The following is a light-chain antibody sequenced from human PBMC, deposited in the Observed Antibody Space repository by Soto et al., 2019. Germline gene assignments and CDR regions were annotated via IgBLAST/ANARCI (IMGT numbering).Light chain of an antibody. CDR2: GAS. CDR3: QQYGSSPPT. V-gene: IGKV3-20*01. CDR1: QSVSQNF. J-gene: IGKJ4*01. Sequence: EIVLTQSPGTLSLSPGERATLSCRASQSVSQNFLAWYQQKPGQAPRLLINGASSRATGIPDRFSGSGSGTDFSLTIDRLEPEDFAVYFCQQYGSSPPTFGEGTKVAIK.